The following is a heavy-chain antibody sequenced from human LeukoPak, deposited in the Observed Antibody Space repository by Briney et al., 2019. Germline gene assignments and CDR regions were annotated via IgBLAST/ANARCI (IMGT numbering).Heavy chain of an antibody. CDR3: AKAPSSWYGESYSDY. D-gene: IGHD6-13*01. J-gene: IGHJ4*02. CDR1: GFTFDDYA. V-gene: IGHV3-9*01. Sequence: PGRSLRLSCAASGFTFDDYAMHWVRQAPGNGLEWVSGISWNSGSIGYADSVKGRFTISRDNAKNSLYLQMNSLRAEDTALYYCAKAPSSWYGESYSDYWGQGTLVTVSS. CDR2: ISWNSGSI.